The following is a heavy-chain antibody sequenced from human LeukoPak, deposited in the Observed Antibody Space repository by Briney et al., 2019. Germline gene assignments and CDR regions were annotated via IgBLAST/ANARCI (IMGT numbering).Heavy chain of an antibody. CDR1: GPIFSDFG. CDR2: IWYDGSNK. V-gene: IGHV3-33*06. CDR3: AKATCSGASCFSNSRDAFDV. J-gene: IGHJ3*01. D-gene: IGHD2-15*01. Sequence: GGSLRLSCAASGPIFSDFGMNWVRQAPGKGLEWMAIIWYDGSNKYYADSVKGRFTISRDNSQNTMYLQMNSLRAEDSAVYYCAKATCSGASCFSNSRDAFDVWGQGTMVTVSS.